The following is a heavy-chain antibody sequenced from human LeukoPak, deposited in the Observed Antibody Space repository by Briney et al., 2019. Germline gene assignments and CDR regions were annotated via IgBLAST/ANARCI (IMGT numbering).Heavy chain of an antibody. CDR3: ARGSLGADY. Sequence: SQTLSLTCTVSGASINSGSYYWSWIRQPAGKGLEWIGRVSTSGSTNYNPSLQSRVTISVDTSKNQFSLKLTSVTAADTAVYFCARGSLGADYWGQGPLVTVSS. D-gene: IGHD1-26*01. V-gene: IGHV4-61*02. CDR1: GASINSGSYY. CDR2: VSTSGST. J-gene: IGHJ4*02.